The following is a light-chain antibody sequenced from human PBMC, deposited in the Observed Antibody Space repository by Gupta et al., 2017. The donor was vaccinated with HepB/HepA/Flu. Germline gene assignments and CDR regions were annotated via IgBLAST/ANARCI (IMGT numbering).Light chain of an antibody. CDR2: GKN. J-gene: IGLJ2*01. Sequence: SSELTQDPAVSVALGQTVRITCQGDSLRSYYASWYQQKPGQAPVLVIYGKNNRPSGIPDRFSGSSSGNTASLNITRAQAEDEADYYCNSRDSSSNHVVFGGGTKLTVL. V-gene: IGLV3-19*01. CDR1: SLRSYY. CDR3: NSRDSSSNHVV.